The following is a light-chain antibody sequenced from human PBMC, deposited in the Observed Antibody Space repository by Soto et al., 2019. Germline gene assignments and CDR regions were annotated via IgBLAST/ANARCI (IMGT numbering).Light chain of an antibody. CDR3: QQTYSIPWT. CDR1: QNIVNY. V-gene: IGKV1-39*01. CDR2: RAS. J-gene: IGKJ1*01. Sequence: DIQMTQSPSSLSGSVGDRVTISCRASQNIVNYLHWYQRKPGTAPRLLISRASTVRSGVPPRFSGSGSGRDFTLTISSLRPEDSGTYFCQQTYSIPWTFGPGTRVEI.